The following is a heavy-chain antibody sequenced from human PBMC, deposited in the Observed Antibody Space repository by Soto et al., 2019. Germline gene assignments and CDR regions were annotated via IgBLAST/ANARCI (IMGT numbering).Heavy chain of an antibody. V-gene: IGHV3-9*01. Sequence: EVQLVESGGGLVQPGRSLRLSCAASGFTFEVYGMHWVRQAPGKGLQWVAGINWNSGRVGYADSVKGRFTISRDNAKNFLYLQMDSLRAEDTALYYCAKDRAAYGDSADYWGQGTVVTVSS. CDR3: AKDRAAYGDSADY. CDR1: GFTFEVYG. J-gene: IGHJ4*02. CDR2: INWNSGRV. D-gene: IGHD2-21*02.